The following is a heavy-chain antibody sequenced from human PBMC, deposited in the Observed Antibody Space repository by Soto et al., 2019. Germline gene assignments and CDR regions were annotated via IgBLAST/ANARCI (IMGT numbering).Heavy chain of an antibody. Sequence: GGSLRLSCAASGFTFSSYAMSWVRQAPGKGLEWVSAISGSGGSTYYADSVKGRFTISRDNSKNTLYLQMNSLRAEDTAVYYCAKDISRVPAAIGPFDYWGQGTLVTVSS. CDR2: ISGSGGST. CDR3: AKDISRVPAAIGPFDY. D-gene: IGHD2-2*01. J-gene: IGHJ4*02. CDR1: GFTFSSYA. V-gene: IGHV3-23*01.